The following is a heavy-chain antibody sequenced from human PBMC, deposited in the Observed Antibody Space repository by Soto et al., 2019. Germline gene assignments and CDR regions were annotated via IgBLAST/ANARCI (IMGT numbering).Heavy chain of an antibody. D-gene: IGHD3-16*01. Sequence: QVQVVESGGNIVQPGTSLRLSCAASGFAFTNYGIHWVRQAPGKGLEWVAHISNDGSKKFYADSVKGRFTISRDNSENTGYRQMTSLTPDDTAVFYCARDVAMPTGFGLGYWGQGTLVTVSS. CDR3: ARDVAMPTGFGLGY. V-gene: IGHV3-30*03. CDR1: GFAFTNYG. J-gene: IGHJ4*01. CDR2: ISNDGSKK.